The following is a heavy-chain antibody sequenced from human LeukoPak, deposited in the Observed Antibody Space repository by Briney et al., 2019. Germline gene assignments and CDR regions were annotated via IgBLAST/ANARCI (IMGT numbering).Heavy chain of an antibody. CDR1: GFTFSSYW. D-gene: IGHD6-6*01. V-gene: IGHV3-74*01. CDR2: VNGDGSTT. CDR3: TRAMYTSSSLFDY. J-gene: IGHJ4*02. Sequence: HAGGSLRLSCAASGFTFSSYWMHWVRQAPGKGLVWVSRVNGDGSTTNYADSVKGRFTISRDNAKNTLYLQMNSLRAEDTAVYYCTRAMYTSSSLFDYWGQGTPVTVSS.